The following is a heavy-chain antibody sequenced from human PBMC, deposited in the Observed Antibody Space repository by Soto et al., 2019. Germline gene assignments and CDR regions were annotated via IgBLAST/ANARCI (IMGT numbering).Heavy chain of an antibody. CDR1: GYSFRSYW. J-gene: IGHJ5*02. V-gene: IGHV5-51*01. CDR2: IFPGDSDT. Sequence: GESLKISCKGSGYSFRSYWIGWVRQMPGKGLEWMGIIFPGDSDTRYSPSFRGQVIISVDRSISTAYLQWNSLKASDSTIYYCARRVGTSWRYFCSWGRGTLFNLSS. D-gene: IGHD6-13*01. CDR3: ARRVGTSWRYFCS.